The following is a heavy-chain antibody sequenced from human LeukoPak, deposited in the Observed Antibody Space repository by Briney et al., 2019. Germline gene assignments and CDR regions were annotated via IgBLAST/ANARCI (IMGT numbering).Heavy chain of an antibody. CDR3: ARVLIPGSRVRFGDY. V-gene: IGHV1-69*13. CDR2: IIPIFGTA. CDR1: GYTFTGYY. J-gene: IGHJ4*02. Sequence: SVKVSCKASGYTFTGYYMHWVRQAPGQGLEWMGGIIPIFGTANYAQKFQGRVTITADESTSTAYMELSSLRSEDTAVYYCARVLIPGSRVRFGDYWGQGTLVTVSS. D-gene: IGHD3-3*01.